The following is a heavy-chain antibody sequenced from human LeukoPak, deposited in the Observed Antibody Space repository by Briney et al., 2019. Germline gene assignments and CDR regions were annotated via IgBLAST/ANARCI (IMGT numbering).Heavy chain of an antibody. Sequence: KPSETLSLTCTVSGGSINNYYWSWIRQPAGKGLEWIGRIYPSGSTNYNPSLKSRVTISVDKSKTQFSLKLTSVTAADTAVYYCARDGSSGWYGAIDYWGQGTLVTVSS. V-gene: IGHV4-4*07. CDR2: IYPSGST. J-gene: IGHJ4*02. CDR3: ARDGSSGWYGAIDY. CDR1: GGSINNYY. D-gene: IGHD6-19*01.